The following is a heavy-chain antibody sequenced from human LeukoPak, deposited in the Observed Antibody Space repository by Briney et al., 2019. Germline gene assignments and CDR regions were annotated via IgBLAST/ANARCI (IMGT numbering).Heavy chain of an antibody. V-gene: IGHV3-30*02. CDR2: IRYDGSNK. Sequence: GGSLRLSCAASGFTFSSYGMHWVRQAPGKGLEWVAFIRYDGSNKYYADSVKGRFTISRDNSKNTLYLQMNSLRAEDTAVYYCAKARYSGSYYNDYWGQGTLVTVSS. CDR3: AKARYSGSYYNDY. D-gene: IGHD1-26*01. J-gene: IGHJ4*02. CDR1: GFTFSSYG.